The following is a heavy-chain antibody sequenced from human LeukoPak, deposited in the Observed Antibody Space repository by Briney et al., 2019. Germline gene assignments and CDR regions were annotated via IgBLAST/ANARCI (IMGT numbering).Heavy chain of an antibody. CDR3: ARSRDSSGYYPYYFDY. Sequence: GASVKVSCKASGYTFTGYYMHWVRQAPGQGLEWMGWINPNSGGTNYAQKFQGRVTTTRDTSISTAYMELSRLRSDDTAVYYCARSRDSSGYYPYYFDYWGQGTLVTVSS. CDR2: INPNSGGT. V-gene: IGHV1-2*02. D-gene: IGHD3-22*01. CDR1: GYTFTGYY. J-gene: IGHJ4*02.